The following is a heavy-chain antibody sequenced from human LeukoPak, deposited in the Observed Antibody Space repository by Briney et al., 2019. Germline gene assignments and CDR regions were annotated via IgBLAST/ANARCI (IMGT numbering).Heavy chain of an antibody. V-gene: IGHV1-8*01. CDR2: MNPNSGNT. CDR3: ARVTGHLWFGELSGPFDY. D-gene: IGHD3-10*01. J-gene: IGHJ4*02. Sequence: GASVKVSCKASGYTFTSYDINWVRQATRQGLEWMGWMNPNSGNTGYAQKFQGRVTMTRNTSISTAYMELSSLRSEDTAVYYCARVTGHLWFGELSGPFDYWGQGTLVTVSS. CDR1: GYTFTSYD.